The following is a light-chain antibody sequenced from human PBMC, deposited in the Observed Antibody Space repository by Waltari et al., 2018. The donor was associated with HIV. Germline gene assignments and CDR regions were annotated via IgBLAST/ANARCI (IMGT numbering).Light chain of an antibody. CDR3: QQYYSTPCT. Sequence: DIVMTQSPDSLAVSLGERATINCRSIRSLLYSSDKKNDLGLYHQKPGQPPKLLIYWASSRQSGVPFRFIGSESGTNFTLTCSSLQAEDVGVYYCQQYYSTPCTFGQGTKVEVK. CDR1: RSLLYSSDKKND. V-gene: IGKV4-1*01. J-gene: IGKJ1*01. CDR2: WAS.